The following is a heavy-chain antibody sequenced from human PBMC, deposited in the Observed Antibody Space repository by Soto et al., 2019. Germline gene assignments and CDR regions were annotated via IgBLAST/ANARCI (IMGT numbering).Heavy chain of an antibody. D-gene: IGHD3-3*01. CDR1: GFTFSSYW. CDR3: ARDRFLEWLSYYYGMDV. V-gene: IGHV3-74*01. CDR2: INSDGSST. J-gene: IGHJ6*02. Sequence: GGSLRLSCAASGFTFSSYWMHWVRQAPGKGLVWVSRINSDGSSTSYADSVKGRFTISRDNAKNTLYLQMNSLRAEDTAVYYCARDRFLEWLSYYYGMDVWGQGTTVTVSS.